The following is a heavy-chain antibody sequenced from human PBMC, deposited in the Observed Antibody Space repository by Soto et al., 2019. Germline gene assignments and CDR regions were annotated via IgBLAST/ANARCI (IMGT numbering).Heavy chain of an antibody. D-gene: IGHD2-2*01. V-gene: IGHV4-39*01. CDR2: IYYSGST. J-gene: IGHJ6*01. Sequence: SETLSLTCSVSGGSISSSSYSWGWIRQPPGKGLEWIGTIYYSGSTHYNPSLEGRVAISADTPNNQLSLRLSSVTAADTAVYYCGRQPGHCRSPPSPGYSSFAVSGHCSTV. CDR1: GGSISSSSYS. CDR3: GRQPGHCRSPPSPGYSSFAV.